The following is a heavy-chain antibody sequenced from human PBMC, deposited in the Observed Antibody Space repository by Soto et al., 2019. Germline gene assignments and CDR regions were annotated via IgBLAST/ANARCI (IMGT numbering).Heavy chain of an antibody. D-gene: IGHD3-10*01. CDR1: GDSVSSYY. CDR3: ARARGGYFHY. V-gene: IGHV4-59*02. CDR2: IYYSGST. J-gene: IGHJ4*02. Sequence: QVQLQESGPGLVKPSETLSLTCTVSGDSVSSYYWSWIRQPPGKGLEWIGYIYYSGSTNYNPSLKSRVTISVDTSKNQFSLKPSSVTAADTAVYYCARARGGYFHYWGQGTLVTVSS.